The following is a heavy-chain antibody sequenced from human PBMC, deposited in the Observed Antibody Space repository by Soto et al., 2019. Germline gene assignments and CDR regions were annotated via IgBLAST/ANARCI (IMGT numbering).Heavy chain of an antibody. CDR2: IYYSGNT. CDR3: AGVPGYYDFLTGYGT. CDR1: GGSISGYY. J-gene: IGHJ4*02. D-gene: IGHD3-9*01. V-gene: IGHV4-59*01. Sequence: QVQLQESGPGLVKPSETLSLTCTVSGGSISGYYWSWIRQPPGKGLEWIGYIYYSGNTNYNPSLNSTLTVAVATSTNRFSSKLTIVTAGTRACYHCAGVPGYYDFLTGYGTWGQETPLTVS.